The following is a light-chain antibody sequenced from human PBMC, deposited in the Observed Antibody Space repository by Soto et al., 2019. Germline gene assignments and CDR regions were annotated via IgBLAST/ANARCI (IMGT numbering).Light chain of an antibody. CDR2: GAS. CDR1: QSVTSGY. Sequence: EIVLTQSPGTLSLSPGERATLSCRASQSVTSGYLAWYQQKPGQYPRLLMYGASSRATGVPDRFSGSGSGTDFILTITRLETEDFAVYYCHQYGTSTLTFGGGTKVDIK. J-gene: IGKJ4*01. V-gene: IGKV3-20*01. CDR3: HQYGTSTLT.